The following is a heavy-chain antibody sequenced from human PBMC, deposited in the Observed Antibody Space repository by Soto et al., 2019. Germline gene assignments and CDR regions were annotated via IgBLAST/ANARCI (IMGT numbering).Heavy chain of an antibody. J-gene: IGHJ6*02. V-gene: IGHV4-61*01. Sequence: QVQLQESGPGLVKPSETLSLTCTVSGGSVSSGSYYWSWIRQPPGKGLEWIGYIYYSGSTNYNPSPKSRVTISVDTSKTKFSLKLSSVTAADTAVYYCARPLYSYGPMDVWGQGTTVTVSS. CDR1: GGSVSSGSYY. CDR3: ARPLYSYGPMDV. CDR2: IYYSGST. D-gene: IGHD5-18*01.